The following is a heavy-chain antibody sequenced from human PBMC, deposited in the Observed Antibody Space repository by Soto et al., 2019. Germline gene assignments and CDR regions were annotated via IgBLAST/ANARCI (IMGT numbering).Heavy chain of an antibody. Sequence: QVQLVESGGGVVQPGRSLRLSCAASGFTFSSYGMHWVRQAPGKGLEWVAVIWYDGSNKYYADSVKGRFTISRDNSKNTLYHQMNSLTAEDTGVYYCARDQPACELLSCYYYCMDVWGQGTTVTVCS. CDR2: IWYDGSNK. J-gene: IGHJ6*01. D-gene: IGHD1-26*01. CDR1: GFTFSSYG. CDR3: ARDQPACELLSCYYYCMDV. V-gene: IGHV3-33*01.